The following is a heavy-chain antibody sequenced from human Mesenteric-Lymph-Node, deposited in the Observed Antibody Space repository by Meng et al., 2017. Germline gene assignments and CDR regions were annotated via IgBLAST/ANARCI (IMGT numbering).Heavy chain of an antibody. CDR2: INPNSGGT. CDR1: GYTFTGYY. V-gene: IGHV1-2*06. CDR3: ARDPGPGNYYGMDV. J-gene: IGHJ6*02. Sequence: ASVKVSCKASGYTFTGYYIHWVRQAPGQGLEWMGRINPNSGGTNYAQKFQGRVTMTRDTSISTAYMELSRLTSDDTAVYYCARDPGPGNYYGMDVWGQGTTVTVSS.